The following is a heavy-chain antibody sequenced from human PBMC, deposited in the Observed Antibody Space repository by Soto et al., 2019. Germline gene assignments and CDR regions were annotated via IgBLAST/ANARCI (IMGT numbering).Heavy chain of an antibody. CDR3: ARDKRSSWSNYYYYYGMDV. D-gene: IGHD6-13*01. Sequence: PGGSLRLSCAASGFTVSSNYMSWLRQAPGKWLEWVSVIYSGGSTYYADSVKGRFTISRDNSKNTLYLQMNSLRAEDTAVYYCARDKRSSWSNYYYYYGMDVWGQGXTVTVYS. CDR2: IYSGGST. V-gene: IGHV3-53*01. J-gene: IGHJ6*02. CDR1: GFTVSSNY.